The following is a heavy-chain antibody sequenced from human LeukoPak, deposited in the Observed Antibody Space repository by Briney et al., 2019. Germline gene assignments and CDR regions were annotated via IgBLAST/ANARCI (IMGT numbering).Heavy chain of an antibody. CDR2: ISGSGDII. D-gene: IGHD1-26*01. CDR3: AKDGFSYTLRGNDGFDV. J-gene: IGHJ3*01. V-gene: IGHV3-23*01. Sequence: PGGSLRLSCAASGFTVNIYDMIWVRQAPGKGLEWVSGISGSGDIIFYADSVKGRFTISRDISKNTLYLQMNSLKVEDTAVYYCAKDGFSYTLRGNDGFDVWGHGTVVTVSS. CDR1: GFTVNIYD.